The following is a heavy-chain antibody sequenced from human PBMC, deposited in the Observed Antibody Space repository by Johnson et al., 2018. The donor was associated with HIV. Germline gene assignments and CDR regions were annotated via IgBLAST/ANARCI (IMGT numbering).Heavy chain of an antibody. V-gene: IGHV3-33*03. Sequence: QVQLVESGGGVVQPGRSLRLSCAASGFTFSSYGMHWVRQAPGKGLEWVAVMWYDGSKRYYADSVQGRFTISRDNAKNSLILQMNSRRDEDTAVYYCAKDLFTEREDDVFDVWGQGTMVTVSS. CDR1: GFTFSSYG. CDR3: AKDLFTEREDDVFDV. D-gene: IGHD1-26*01. CDR2: MWYDGSKR. J-gene: IGHJ3*01.